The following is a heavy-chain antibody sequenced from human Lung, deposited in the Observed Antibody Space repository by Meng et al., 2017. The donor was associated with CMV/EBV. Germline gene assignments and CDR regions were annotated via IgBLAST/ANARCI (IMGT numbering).Heavy chain of an antibody. CDR2: IRYDGSNK. Sequence: GGSLRLXCVASGFTFSRNAMPWVPQAPGKGLEWVAFIRYDGSNKYYADSVKGRFTISRDNSKNTVYVQMNSLRAEDTAVYYCAKERIAVVPKGGLIRPRVDYYYGMDVWGQGXTVTVSS. V-gene: IGHV3-30*02. CDR3: AKERIAVVPKGGLIRPRVDYYYGMDV. D-gene: IGHD6-19*01. CDR1: GFTFSRNA. J-gene: IGHJ6*02.